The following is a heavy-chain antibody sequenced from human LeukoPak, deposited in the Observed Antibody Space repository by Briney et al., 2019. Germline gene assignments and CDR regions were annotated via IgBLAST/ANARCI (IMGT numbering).Heavy chain of an antibody. J-gene: IGHJ3*02. CDR3: ARVYSSSWYDAFDI. CDR1: GFTLSSYS. CDR2: ISRNGRNT. Sequence: GGSLRLSCAASGFTLSSYSMHWVRQAPGKGLEFVSAISRNGRNTYYANSVKGRFTISRDNSKNTLYLQMGSLRAEDMAVYYCARVYSSSWYDAFDIWGQGTMVTVSS. V-gene: IGHV3-64*01. D-gene: IGHD6-13*01.